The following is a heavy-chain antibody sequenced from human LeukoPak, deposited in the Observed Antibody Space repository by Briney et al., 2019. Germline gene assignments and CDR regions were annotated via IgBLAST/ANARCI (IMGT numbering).Heavy chain of an antibody. V-gene: IGHV3-20*01. D-gene: IGHD2-2*01. CDR3: ARDLRYCSSTSCYAVGFDP. Sequence: GGSLRLSCAASGFTFDDYGMSWVRQAPGKGLEWVSGINWIGGSTGYADSVKGRFTISRDNAKNSLYLQMNSLRAEDTALYHCARDLRYCSSTSCYAVGFDPWGQGTLVTVSS. J-gene: IGHJ5*02. CDR2: INWIGGST. CDR1: GFTFDDYG.